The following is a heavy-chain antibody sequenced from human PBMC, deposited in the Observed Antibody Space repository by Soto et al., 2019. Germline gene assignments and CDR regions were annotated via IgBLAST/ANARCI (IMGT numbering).Heavy chain of an antibody. CDR2: IVVGSGNT. J-gene: IGHJ6*02. V-gene: IGHV1-58*01. CDR3: AADGGEPQLRLSYCYYGMDV. Sequence: SVKVSCKASGFTFTSSAVQWVRQARGQRLEWIGWIVVGSGNTNYAQKFQERVTITRDMSTSTAYMELSSLRSEDTAVYYCAADGGEPQLRLSYCYYGMDVWGQGTTVTVSS. CDR1: GFTFTSSA. D-gene: IGHD4-17*01.